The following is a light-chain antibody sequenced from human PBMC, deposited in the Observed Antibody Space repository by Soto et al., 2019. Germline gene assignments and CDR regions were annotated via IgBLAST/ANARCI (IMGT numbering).Light chain of an antibody. CDR3: QQYNKWPNT. V-gene: IGKV3-15*01. J-gene: IGKJ2*01. CDR2: SAS. CDR1: QTISTN. Sequence: EVVMTQSTVTLSVSPGESAALSCRASQTISTNLAWYQQKPGQAPRLLIYSASSRATGLPARFSGSGSGTEFTLTISSLESEDLGVYYCQQYNKWPNTFGQGTRLE.